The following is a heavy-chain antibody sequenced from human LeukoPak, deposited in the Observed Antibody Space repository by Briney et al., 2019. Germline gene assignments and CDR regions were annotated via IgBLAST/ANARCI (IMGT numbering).Heavy chain of an antibody. CDR1: GASITSGSYS. CDR2: IFDSVNT. D-gene: IGHD3-16*01. Sequence: PSETLSLTCTVSGASITSGSYSWVWVRQPPGKGLQWIASIFDSVNTYYKPSLESRLTISVDKSKNQFSLILSSVTAADTAMYYCARHVRFADYLDSWGQGTLVTVSS. J-gene: IGHJ4*02. CDR3: ARHVRFADYLDS. V-gene: IGHV4-39*01.